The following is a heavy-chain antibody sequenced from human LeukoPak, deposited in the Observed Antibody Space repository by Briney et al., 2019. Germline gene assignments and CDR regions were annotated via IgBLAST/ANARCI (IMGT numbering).Heavy chain of an antibody. J-gene: IGHJ3*02. CDR2: IYYSGST. Sequence: SETLSLTCTVSGGSISSYYWGWIRQPPGKGLEWIGYIYYSGSTNYNPSLKSRVTISVDTSKNQFSLKLSSVTAADTAVYYCARETYYYDSSGYSPAFDIWGQGTMVTVSS. V-gene: IGHV4-59*01. CDR3: ARETYYYDSSGYSPAFDI. D-gene: IGHD3-22*01. CDR1: GGSISSYY.